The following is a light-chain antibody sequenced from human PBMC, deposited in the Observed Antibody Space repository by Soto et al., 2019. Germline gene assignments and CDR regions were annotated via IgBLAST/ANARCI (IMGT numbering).Light chain of an antibody. V-gene: IGLV2-23*02. J-gene: IGLJ3*02. CDR3: CSYAGSSTLGV. CDR2: EVS. CDR1: SSDVGSYNL. Sequence: QSVLTQPASVSGSPGQSITISCTGTSSDVGSYNLVSWYQQHPGKAPKLMIYEVSKRPSGVSNRFSGSKSGITASLTISGLQAEDEADYYCCSYAGSSTLGVFGGGTKLTVL.